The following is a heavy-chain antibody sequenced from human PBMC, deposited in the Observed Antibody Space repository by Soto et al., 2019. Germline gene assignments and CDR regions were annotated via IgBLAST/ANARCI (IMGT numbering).Heavy chain of an antibody. Sequence: ASVKVSCKASGYTFTSYDINWVRQATGQGLEWMGWMNPNSGNTGYAQKFQDRVTMTRNTSISTAYMELSSLRSEDTAVYYCARVAAGYNWFDPWGQGTXVTVSS. CDR1: GYTFTSYD. CDR3: ARVAAGYNWFDP. CDR2: MNPNSGNT. V-gene: IGHV1-8*01. D-gene: IGHD2-15*01. J-gene: IGHJ5*02.